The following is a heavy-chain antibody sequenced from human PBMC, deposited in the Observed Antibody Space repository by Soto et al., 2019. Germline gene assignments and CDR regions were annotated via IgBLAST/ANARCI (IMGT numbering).Heavy chain of an antibody. D-gene: IGHD3-3*01. Sequence: SETLSLTCAVYGGSFSGYYWSWIRQPPGKGLEWIGEINHSGSTNYNPSLKSRVTISVDTSKNQFSLKLSSVTAADTAVYYCARGVRYYGFWSGYGKNWFDPWGQGTLVTVSS. CDR2: INHSGST. J-gene: IGHJ5*02. V-gene: IGHV4-34*01. CDR3: ARGVRYYGFWSGYGKNWFDP. CDR1: GGSFSGYY.